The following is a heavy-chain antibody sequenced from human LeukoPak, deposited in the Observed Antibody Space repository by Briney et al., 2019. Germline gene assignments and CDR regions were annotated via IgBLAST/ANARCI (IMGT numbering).Heavy chain of an antibody. Sequence: GESLKISCKGSGYKFTNHWIAWVRQMPGKGLECMGIIYPGDSDTTYSLSFKGQVTISADKSINTAYLQWSSLKASDTAMYYRARSWRGGAYFDYWAQGTLVTVSS. D-gene: IGHD3-3*01. CDR1: GYKFTNHW. J-gene: IGHJ4*02. CDR3: ARSWRGGAYFDY. V-gene: IGHV5-51*01. CDR2: IYPGDSDT.